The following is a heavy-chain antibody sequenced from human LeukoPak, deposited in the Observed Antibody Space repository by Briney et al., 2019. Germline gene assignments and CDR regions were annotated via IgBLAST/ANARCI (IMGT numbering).Heavy chain of an antibody. Sequence: GGSLRLSCAASGFTFSSYWMSWVRQAPGKGLEWVANIKQDGSEKYYVDSVKGRFTISRDNAKNSLYLQMNSLRGEDTAVYYCAKTGYSSSWFYYYYYYMDVWGKGTTVTVSS. J-gene: IGHJ6*03. CDR3: AKTGYSSSWFYYYYYYMDV. CDR1: GFTFSSYW. D-gene: IGHD6-13*01. V-gene: IGHV3-7*01. CDR2: IKQDGSEK.